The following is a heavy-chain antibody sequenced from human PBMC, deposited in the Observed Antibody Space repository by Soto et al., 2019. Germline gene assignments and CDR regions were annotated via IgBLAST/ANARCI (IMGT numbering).Heavy chain of an antibody. D-gene: IGHD7-27*01. CDR3: ARDPKTSGGQHWAFNYFDY. Sequence: WWCLGLSCASSGFSFSISPMHWVRQAPGKGPEWVALISYDGTNKFYADSVKGRFTISRDNSKSTLYLQVDSLRPEDAAVYYCARDPKTSGGQHWAFNYFDYWGQGTLVTVSS. CDR2: ISYDGTNK. CDR1: GFSFSISP. V-gene: IGHV3-30-3*01. J-gene: IGHJ4*02.